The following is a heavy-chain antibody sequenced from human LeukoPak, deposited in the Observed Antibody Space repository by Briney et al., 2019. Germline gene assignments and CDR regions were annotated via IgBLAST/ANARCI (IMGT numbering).Heavy chain of an antibody. J-gene: IGHJ5*02. D-gene: IGHD3-22*01. V-gene: IGHV4-4*09. Sequence: SETLPLTCTVSGGSISSYYWSWIRQPPGRGLEWIGYIYTSGSTNYNPSLKSRVTISVDTSKNQFSLKLSSVTAADTAVYYCARHDHDSSGPNWFDPWGQGTLVTVSS. CDR1: GGSISSYY. CDR3: ARHDHDSSGPNWFDP. CDR2: IYTSGST.